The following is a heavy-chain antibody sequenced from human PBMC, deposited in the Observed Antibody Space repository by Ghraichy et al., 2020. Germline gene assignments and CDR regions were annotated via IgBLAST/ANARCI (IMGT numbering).Heavy chain of an antibody. Sequence: GGSLRLSCTASGFTFSSHEMNWVRQAPGKGLEWVSYISSSGNTKYYADSVKGRFTISRDNAKNSLYLQMNSLRAEDTAVYYCARDPGITGIGWFDPWGQGTLVTVSS. D-gene: IGHD1-20*01. CDR2: ISSSGNTK. J-gene: IGHJ5*02. CDR1: GFTFSSHE. V-gene: IGHV3-48*03. CDR3: ARDPGITGIGWFDP.